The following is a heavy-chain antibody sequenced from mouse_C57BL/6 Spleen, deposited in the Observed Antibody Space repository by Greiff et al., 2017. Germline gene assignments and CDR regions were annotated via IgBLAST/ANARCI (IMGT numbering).Heavy chain of an antibody. CDR2: INPGSGGT. Sequence: QVQLQQSGAELVRPGTSVKVSCKASGYAFTNYLIEWVKQRPGQGLEWIGVINPGSGGTNYNEKFKGKATLTADKSSSTAYMQLSSLTSEDSAVYFGARSADGYYGGYAMDYWGQGTSVTVSS. CDR1: GYAFTNYL. V-gene: IGHV1-54*01. D-gene: IGHD2-3*01. J-gene: IGHJ4*01. CDR3: ARSADGYYGGYAMDY.